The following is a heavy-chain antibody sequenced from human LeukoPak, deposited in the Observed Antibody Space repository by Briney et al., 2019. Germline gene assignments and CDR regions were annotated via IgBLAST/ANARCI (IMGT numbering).Heavy chain of an antibody. CDR2: ISAYNGNT. J-gene: IGHJ4*02. V-gene: IGHV1-18*01. D-gene: IGHD2-2*01. Sequence: GASVKVSCKASGYTFTSYGISWVRQAPGQGLEXXXXISAYNGNTNYAQKLQGRVTMTTDTSTSTAYMELRSLRSDDTAVYYCARAGCSSTSCYYADYWGQGTLVTVSS. CDR1: GYTFTSYG. CDR3: ARAGCSSTSCYYADY.